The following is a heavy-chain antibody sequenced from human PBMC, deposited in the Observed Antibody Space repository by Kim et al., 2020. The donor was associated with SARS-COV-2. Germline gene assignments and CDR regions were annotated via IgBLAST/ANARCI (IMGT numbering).Heavy chain of an antibody. J-gene: IGHJ4*01. Sequence: GGSLRLSCAASGFTFSSYGMHWVRQAPGKGLEWVAVIWYDGSNKYYADSVKGRFTISRDNSKNTLYLQMTSLRAEDTAVYYCARGEREDYDIYPHFDYWG. V-gene: IGHV3-33*01. CDR2: IWYDGSNK. D-gene: IGHD3-9*01. CDR1: GFTFSSYG. CDR3: ARGEREDYDIYPHFDY.